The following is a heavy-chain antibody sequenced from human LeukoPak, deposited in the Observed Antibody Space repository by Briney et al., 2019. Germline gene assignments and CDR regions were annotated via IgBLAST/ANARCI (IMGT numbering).Heavy chain of an antibody. V-gene: IGHV3-30*18. Sequence: GGSLRLSCATSGFTFSNYGMHWVRQAPGKGLEWVAVVSYEGKSQYYADSVRGRFTISRDNTKNTLYLQMNSLRGEDAAVYYCAKEGTAQISTWYDYWGQGTLVTVSS. CDR2: VSYEGKSQ. CDR3: AKEGTAQISTWYDY. CDR1: GFTFSNYG. D-gene: IGHD6-13*01. J-gene: IGHJ4*02.